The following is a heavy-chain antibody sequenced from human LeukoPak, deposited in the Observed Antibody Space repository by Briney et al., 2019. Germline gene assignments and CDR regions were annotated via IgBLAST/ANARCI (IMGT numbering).Heavy chain of an antibody. CDR3: AKDRYSGYDFFDY. J-gene: IGHJ4*02. Sequence: GGSLRLSCAASGFTFSSYGMHWVRQAPGKGLEWVAVLSYDGSDKYYAESVKGRFTLSRDNSKNTLYLQMNSLRAEDTAVYYCAKDRYSGYDFFDYWGQGTLVTVSS. CDR2: LSYDGSDK. CDR1: GFTFSSYG. V-gene: IGHV3-30*18. D-gene: IGHD5-12*01.